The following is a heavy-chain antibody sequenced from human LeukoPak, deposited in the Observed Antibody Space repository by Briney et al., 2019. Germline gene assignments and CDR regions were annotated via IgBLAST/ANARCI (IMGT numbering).Heavy chain of an antibody. Sequence: GGSLRLSCAASGFTFSDHYMHWVRQAPGKGLEWVGRIRKKVNSYTTEYAATVKGRLTISRDDSKNSLYLQMNSLKTEDTAVYYCARGYCRSTTSCYFDYWGQGTLVTVSS. CDR2: IRKKVNSYTT. CDR3: ARGYCRSTTSCYFDY. D-gene: IGHD2/OR15-2a*01. V-gene: IGHV3-72*01. J-gene: IGHJ4*02. CDR1: GFTFSDHY.